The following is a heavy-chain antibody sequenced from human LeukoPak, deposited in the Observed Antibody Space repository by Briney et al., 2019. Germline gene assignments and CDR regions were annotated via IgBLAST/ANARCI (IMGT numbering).Heavy chain of an antibody. CDR3: ARDSAMATTYFDY. J-gene: IGHJ4*02. CDR1: GGSISSGDYY. V-gene: IGHV4-30-4*08. D-gene: IGHD5-24*01. CDR2: IYYSGST. Sequence: SETLSLTCTVSGGSISSGDYYWSWIRQPPGKGLEWIGYIYYSGSTYYNPSLKSRVTISVDTSKNQFSLKLSSVTAADTAVYCCARDSAMATTYFDYWGQGTLVTVSS.